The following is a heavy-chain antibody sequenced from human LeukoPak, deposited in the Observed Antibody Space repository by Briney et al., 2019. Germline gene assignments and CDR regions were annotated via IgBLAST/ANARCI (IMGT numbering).Heavy chain of an antibody. CDR2: TYYRSKWYT. CDR3: ARSTGPIDY. Sequence: LSQTLSLTCAISGDSVSSNSAAWNWIRQSPSRGLEWLGRTYYRSKWYTYYAVSVKSRISINRDTSKNQISLQLNSETPEDTAVYYCARSTGPIDYWGQGTLVTVSS. V-gene: IGHV6-1*01. J-gene: IGHJ4*02. CDR1: GDSVSSNSAA. D-gene: IGHD1-1*01.